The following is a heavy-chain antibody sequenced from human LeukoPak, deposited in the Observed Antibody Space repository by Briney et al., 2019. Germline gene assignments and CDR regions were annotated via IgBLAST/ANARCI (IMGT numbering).Heavy chain of an antibody. CDR1: GFTFSSTW. J-gene: IGHJ6*03. Sequence: SGESLRLSCAASGFTFSSTWMHWVRQAPGKGLVWVSRIKSDGISTIYADSVKGRFIISRDNAKNTLYLQMNSLRAEDSAVYYCVRDRYYTMDVWGKGTTVSVSS. V-gene: IGHV3-74*01. CDR2: IKSDGIST. CDR3: VRDRYYTMDV.